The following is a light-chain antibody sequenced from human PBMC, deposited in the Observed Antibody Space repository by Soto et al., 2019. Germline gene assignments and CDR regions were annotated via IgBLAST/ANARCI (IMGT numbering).Light chain of an antibody. J-gene: IGLJ1*01. V-gene: IGLV2-14*01. CDR1: SSDVGGYNY. Sequence: QSARTQPASVSGSPGQSITISCTGTSSDVGGYNYVSWYQQHPGKAPKLMIYDVSNRPSGVSNRFSGSKSGNTASLTISGLQAEDEADYYCSSYTSSSTPYYVFGTGTKVTV. CDR2: DVS. CDR3: SSYTSSSTPYYV.